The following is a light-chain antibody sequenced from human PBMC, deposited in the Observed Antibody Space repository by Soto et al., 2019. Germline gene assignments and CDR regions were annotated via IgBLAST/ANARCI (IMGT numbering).Light chain of an antibody. J-gene: IGKJ5*01. Sequence: DVVMTQSPLSLPVTLGQPASISCRSSQSLVYSDGNTYLNWFQQRPGPSPRRLIYKASNRDSGVPDRFSGSGSGSDFTLKISRVEAEDVGVYYCMQGTHWPPITFGQGTRLEIK. CDR1: QSLVYSDGNTY. V-gene: IGKV2-30*01. CDR2: KAS. CDR3: MQGTHWPPIT.